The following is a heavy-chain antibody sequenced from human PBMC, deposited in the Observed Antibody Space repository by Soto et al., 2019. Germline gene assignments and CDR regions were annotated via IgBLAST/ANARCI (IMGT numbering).Heavy chain of an antibody. V-gene: IGHV3-30-3*01. CDR1: GFTFSSYA. CDR2: ISYDGNNK. CDR3: ARGPYCTNGVCYLGAFDI. D-gene: IGHD2-8*01. Sequence: QVQLVESGGGVVQPGRSLRLSCAASGFTFSSYAMHWVRQAPGKGLEWVAVISYDGNNKYYADSVKGRFTASRDNSKNTMYLQMNSLTAEDTAMYYCARGPYCTNGVCYLGAFDIWGQGTMVTVSS. J-gene: IGHJ3*02.